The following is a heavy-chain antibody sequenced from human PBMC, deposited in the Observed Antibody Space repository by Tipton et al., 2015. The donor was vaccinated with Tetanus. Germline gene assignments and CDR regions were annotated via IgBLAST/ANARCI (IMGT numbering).Heavy chain of an antibody. D-gene: IGHD1-26*01. CDR2: ISSSGNTI. Sequence: SLRLSCAASGFTFSEQYMSWIRQAPGKGLEWVSYISSSGNTIYYADSVKGRFTISRDNAKNSLYLQMNSLRAEDTAVYYCARDPVGSTPFDYWGQGTLVTVSS. CDR3: ARDPVGSTPFDY. V-gene: IGHV3-11*01. CDR1: GFTFSEQY. J-gene: IGHJ4*02.